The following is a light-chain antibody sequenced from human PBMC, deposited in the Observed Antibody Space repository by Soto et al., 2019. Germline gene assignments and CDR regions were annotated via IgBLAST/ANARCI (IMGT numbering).Light chain of an antibody. CDR3: SSYTSSSTLV. CDR2: EVS. J-gene: IGLJ2*01. V-gene: IGLV2-14*01. Sequence: QSVLTQPASVSGSPGQSITISCTGTSSDVGGYNYVSWYQQHPGKAPKLMLYEVSNRPSGVSNRFSGSKSGNTASLTISGLQAEDEADYYCSSYTSSSTLVFGGGIQLTVL. CDR1: SSDVGGYNY.